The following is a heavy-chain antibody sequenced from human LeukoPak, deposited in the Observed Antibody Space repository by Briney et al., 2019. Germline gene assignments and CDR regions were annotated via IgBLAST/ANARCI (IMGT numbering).Heavy chain of an antibody. D-gene: IGHD3-10*01. CDR3: ARLTYYYGSGIDY. V-gene: IGHV4-39*01. CDR1: GGSISSSSYY. J-gene: IGHJ4*02. CDR2: IYYSGST. Sequence: SETLSLTCTASGGSISSSSYYWGWIRQPPGKGLEWIGSIYYSGSTYYNPSLKSRVTISVDTSKNQFSLKLSSVTAADTAVYYCARLTYYYGSGIDYWGQGTLVTVSS.